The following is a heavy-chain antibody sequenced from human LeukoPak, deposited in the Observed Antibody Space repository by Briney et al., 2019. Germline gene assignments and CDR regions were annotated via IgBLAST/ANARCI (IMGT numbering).Heavy chain of an antibody. CDR2: INTDGRIT. D-gene: IGHD1-26*01. Sequence: GGSLRLSCVASGFSFRNYAIHWVRQAPGKGLEYVSVINTDGRITYYADSVKGRFTISRDSSKNTVYLQMGSLRGEDMAAYYCTRDGGSFCDFDYWGQGALVTVSS. J-gene: IGHJ4*02. CDR3: TRDGGSFCDFDY. V-gene: IGHV3-64*02. CDR1: GFSFRNYA.